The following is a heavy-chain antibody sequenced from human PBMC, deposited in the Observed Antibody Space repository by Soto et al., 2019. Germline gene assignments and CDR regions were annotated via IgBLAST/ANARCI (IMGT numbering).Heavy chain of an antibody. V-gene: IGHV3-30-3*01. CDR2: ISYDGSNK. CDR3: ARSQPKPDAFDI. CDR1: GFTFSSYA. Sequence: VQLVESGGGVVQPGRSLRLSCAASGFTFSSYAMHWVRQAPGKGLEWVAVISYDGSNKYYEDSVKGRFTISRDNSKNTLYLQMNSLRDADTAVYSCARSQPKPDAFDIWGQGTMVTVSS. J-gene: IGHJ3*02.